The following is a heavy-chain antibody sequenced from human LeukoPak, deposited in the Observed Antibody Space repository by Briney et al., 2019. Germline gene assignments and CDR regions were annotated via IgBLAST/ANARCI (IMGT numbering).Heavy chain of an antibody. J-gene: IGHJ6*03. CDR1: GFTFSSYA. V-gene: IGHV3-23*01. CDR2: ISGSGGST. Sequence: GGSLRLSCAASGFTFSSYAMSWVRQAPGEGLEWVSAISGSGGSTYYADSVKGRFTISRDNSKNTLYLQMNSLRAEDTAVYYCAKFLRMDYYYYMDVWGKGTTVTVSS. CDR3: AKFLRMDYYYYMDV. D-gene: IGHD4-17*01.